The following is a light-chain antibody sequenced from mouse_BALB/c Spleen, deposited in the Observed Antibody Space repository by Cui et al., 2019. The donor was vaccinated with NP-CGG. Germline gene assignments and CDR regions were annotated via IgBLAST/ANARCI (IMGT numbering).Light chain of an antibody. CDR2: GTN. J-gene: IGLJ1*01. CDR3: ALWYSNHWV. Sequence: QAVVTQESALTTLPGETVTFTCRSSTGAVTTSNYANWVQEKPDHLFTGLIGGTNNRAPGVPARFSGSLIGDKAALTITEAQTEDEAIYFCALWYSNHWVFGGGTKLTVL. V-gene: IGLV1*01. CDR1: TGAVTTSNY.